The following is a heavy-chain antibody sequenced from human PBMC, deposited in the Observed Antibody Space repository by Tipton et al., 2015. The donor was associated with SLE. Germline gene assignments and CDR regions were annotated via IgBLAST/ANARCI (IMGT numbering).Heavy chain of an antibody. J-gene: IGHJ6*02. CDR1: GFRFGDYG. CDR2: ISGGGGSL. CDR3: AKDRAGAHYGLDG. D-gene: IGHD1-1*01. V-gene: IGHV3-23*01. Sequence: SLRLSCAASGFRFGDYGMSWVRQAPGEGLDWVSTISGGGGSLFYADSVKGRFTTSRDNSRNTVYLEMNSLRPEDTALYYCAKDRAGAHYGLDGWGHGTTVIVSS.